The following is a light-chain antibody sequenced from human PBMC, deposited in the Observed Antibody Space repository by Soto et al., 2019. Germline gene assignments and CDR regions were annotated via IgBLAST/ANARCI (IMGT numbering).Light chain of an antibody. V-gene: IGKV3D-7*01. CDR1: QSVSSSY. J-gene: IGKJ1*01. CDR2: GAS. Sequence: EIVMTQSPATLSLSPGERATLSCRASQSVSSSYLSWYQQKPGQAPRLPIYGASTRATGIPARFSGSGSGTDFTLTISSLQPEDFAVYYCQQYGTSTTFGQGTKVDIK. CDR3: QQYGTSTT.